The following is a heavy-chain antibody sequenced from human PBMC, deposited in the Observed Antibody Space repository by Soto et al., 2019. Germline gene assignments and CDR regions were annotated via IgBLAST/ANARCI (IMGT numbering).Heavy chain of an antibody. Sequence: GGSLRLSCVASGFSITSFAMSWVRQAPGKGLEWASAISASGGSTYADSVKGRFTISRDNSKNTLYLQMNSLRVEDTAVYYCAKVLSSGSYSGALEYWGQGALVTVSS. CDR1: GFSITSFA. CDR2: ISASGGST. D-gene: IGHD1-26*01. J-gene: IGHJ4*02. CDR3: AKVLSSGSYSGALEY. V-gene: IGHV3-23*01.